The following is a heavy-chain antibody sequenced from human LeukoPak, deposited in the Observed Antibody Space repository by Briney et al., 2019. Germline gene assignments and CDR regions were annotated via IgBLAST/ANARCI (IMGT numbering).Heavy chain of an antibody. CDR2: ISGSGGST. V-gene: IGHV3-23*01. CDR3: ASSGSYYFPFDY. D-gene: IGHD3-10*01. J-gene: IGHJ4*02. CDR1: GFTFSSYA. Sequence: GGSLRLSCAASGFTFSSYAMSWVRQAPGKGLEWVSAISGSGGSTYYADSVKGRFIISRDNSKNTMYLQMNSLRAEDTAIYYCASSGSYYFPFDYWGQGTQVTVSS.